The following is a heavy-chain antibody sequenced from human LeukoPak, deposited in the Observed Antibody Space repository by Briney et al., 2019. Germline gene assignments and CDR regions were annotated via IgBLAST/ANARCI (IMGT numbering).Heavy chain of an antibody. J-gene: IGHJ4*02. D-gene: IGHD3-10*01. CDR3: ASGTSRLGHY. CDR1: GLIFSTYA. CDR2: ISGSGVDT. V-gene: IGHV3-23*01. Sequence: PGGSLRLSCAASGLIFSTYAMSWVRQAPGKGLEWVAGISGSGVDTHYAGSVNGRFRISRDNSANTLYLQMNSLREEDTALYYCASGTSRLGHYWGQGTQVAVSP.